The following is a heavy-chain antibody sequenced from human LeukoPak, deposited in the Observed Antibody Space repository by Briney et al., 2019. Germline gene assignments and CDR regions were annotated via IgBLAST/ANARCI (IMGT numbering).Heavy chain of an antibody. D-gene: IGHD3/OR15-3a*01. V-gene: IGHV1-24*01. CDR1: GYTLTELS. CDR3: ATVAPEDYYFDY. Sequence: VASVKVSCKVSGYTLTELSMHWVRQAPGKGLEWMGGFDPEDGETIYAQKFQGRVAMTEDTSTDTAYMELSSLRSEDTAVYYCATVAPEDYYFDYWGQGTLSPSPQ. J-gene: IGHJ4*02. CDR2: FDPEDGET.